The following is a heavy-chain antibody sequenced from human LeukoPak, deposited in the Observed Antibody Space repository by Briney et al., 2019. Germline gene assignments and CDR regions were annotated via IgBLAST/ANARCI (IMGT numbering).Heavy chain of an antibody. CDR3: AKGPDWAVYSSPHPYYFDY. D-gene: IGHD6-13*01. V-gene: IGHV3-23*01. CDR2: ISGSGGRT. CDR1: GFTFSSYA. Sequence: GGSLRLSCAASGFTFSSYAMSWVRQAPGKGLGWVSAISGSGGRTYYAVSVKGRFTISRDNSKNTLCLQMNSLRAEDTALYYCAKGPDWAVYSSPHPYYFDYWGQGTLVTVSS. J-gene: IGHJ4*02.